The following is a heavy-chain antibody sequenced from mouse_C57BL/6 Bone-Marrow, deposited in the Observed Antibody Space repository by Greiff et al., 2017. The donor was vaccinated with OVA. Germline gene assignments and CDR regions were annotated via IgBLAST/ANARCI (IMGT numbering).Heavy chain of an antibody. V-gene: IGHV1-5*01. CDR2: IYPGNSDT. CDR3: TKSIYYDYDDYAMDY. Sequence: EVQLQQSGTVLARPGASVKMSCKTSGYTFTSYWMHWVKQRPGQGLEWIGAIYPGNSDTSYNQKFKGKAKLTAVTSASTAYMELSSLTNEDSAVYYCTKSIYYDYDDYAMDYWGQGTSVTVSS. CDR1: GYTFTSYW. J-gene: IGHJ4*01. D-gene: IGHD2-4*01.